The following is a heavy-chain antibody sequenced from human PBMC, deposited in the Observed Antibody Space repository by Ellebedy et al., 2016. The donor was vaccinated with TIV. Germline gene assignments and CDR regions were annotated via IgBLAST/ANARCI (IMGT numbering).Heavy chain of an antibody. J-gene: IGHJ5*02. V-gene: IGHV4-4*07. Sequence: MPSETLSLTCTVSGESMSNYYWSWIRQSAGKNLEWLGLIHGSGSTSFNPSLKSRLTISIDTSKRQFSLKLRSVTAADTALYYCVRAGGSGSYYNVDHWGQGTPVTVSS. CDR1: GESMSNYY. D-gene: IGHD3-10*01. CDR2: IHGSGST. CDR3: VRAGGSGSYYNVDH.